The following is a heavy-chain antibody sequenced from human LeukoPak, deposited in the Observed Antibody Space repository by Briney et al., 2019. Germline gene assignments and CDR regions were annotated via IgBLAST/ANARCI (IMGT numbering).Heavy chain of an antibody. J-gene: IGHJ4*02. V-gene: IGHV4-59*01. Sequence: SETLSLTCTVSGGSISSYYWSWIRQPPGKGLEWIGYIYYSGSTNYNPSLKSRVTISVDTSKNQFSLKLSSVTAADTAVYYCARAQASGAGSFDYWGQGTLVTVSS. CDR2: IYYSGST. CDR3: ARAQASGAGSFDY. CDR1: GGSISSYY. D-gene: IGHD6-19*01.